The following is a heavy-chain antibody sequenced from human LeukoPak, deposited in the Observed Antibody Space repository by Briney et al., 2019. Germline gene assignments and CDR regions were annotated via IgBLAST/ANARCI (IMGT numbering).Heavy chain of an antibody. Sequence: SETLSLTCTVSGGSISNYYGSWIRHPPGKGLEWIGYIYYRGSTKYNPSLKSRVTISVDTSKNQFSLRLSSVNAADTAVYYCARDWGVSARPGYMDVWGKGTTVTVSS. CDR1: GGSISNYY. J-gene: IGHJ6*03. CDR3: ARDWGVSARPGYMDV. CDR2: IYYRGST. V-gene: IGHV4-59*01. D-gene: IGHD6-6*01.